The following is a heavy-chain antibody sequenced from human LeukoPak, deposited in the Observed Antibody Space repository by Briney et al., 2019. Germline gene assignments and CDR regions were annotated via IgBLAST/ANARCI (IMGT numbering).Heavy chain of an antibody. V-gene: IGHV3-21*01. CDR1: GFTFSSYS. CDR3: ARVSAAALYNWFDP. J-gene: IGHJ5*02. D-gene: IGHD6-13*01. Sequence: PGGSLSLSCAASGFTFSSYSMNWVRRPPAKGLEWVSSISSSSRYIYYADSVKGRFTISRDNAKNSLYLQTNSLRAEDTAVYYCARVSAAALYNWFDPWGQGTLVTVSS. CDR2: ISSSSRYI.